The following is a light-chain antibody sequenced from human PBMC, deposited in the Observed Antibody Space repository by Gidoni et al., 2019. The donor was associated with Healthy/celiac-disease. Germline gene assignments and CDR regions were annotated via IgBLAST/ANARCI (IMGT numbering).Light chain of an antibody. V-gene: IGLV3-10*01. CDR1: ALPKKY. J-gene: IGLJ2*01. CDR2: EDS. CDR3: YSTDSSGNHRV. Sequence: SYELTQPPSVSVSTGQTARINCSGDALPKKYSYWYQQKTGQAPVLVIYEDSKRPPGIPERFSGSSSGTMATLTISGAQVEDEADYYCYSTDSSGNHRVFGGGTKLTVL.